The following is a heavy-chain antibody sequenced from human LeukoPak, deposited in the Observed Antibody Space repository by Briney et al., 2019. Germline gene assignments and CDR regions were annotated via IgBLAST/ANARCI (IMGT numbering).Heavy chain of an antibody. CDR1: GFTFGTYG. J-gene: IGHJ4*02. D-gene: IGHD3-9*01. CDR3: AKGLRYSDN. CDR2: ISYDGSNK. V-gene: IGHV3-30*18. Sequence: GRSLRLSCAASGFTFGTYGMHWVRQAPGKGLEWVAVISYDGSNKYYADSVKGRFTISRDNSKNTLYLQMNSLRADDTAVYYCAKGLRYSDNWGQGTLVTVSS.